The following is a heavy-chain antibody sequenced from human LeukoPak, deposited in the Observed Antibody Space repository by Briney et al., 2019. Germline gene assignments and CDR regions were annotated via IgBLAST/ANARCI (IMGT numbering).Heavy chain of an antibody. Sequence: SETLSLTCTASGCSISSYYLSWIRQPPGKGLEWISRIYTSGSTNYNPSLKSRVTMSVDTSKNQFSLKLSSVTAADTAVYYCARLSSGSYYVDWFDPWGQGTLVTVSS. CDR3: ARLSSGSYYVDWFDP. CDR1: GCSISSYY. D-gene: IGHD1-26*01. V-gene: IGHV4-4*07. J-gene: IGHJ5*02. CDR2: IYTSGST.